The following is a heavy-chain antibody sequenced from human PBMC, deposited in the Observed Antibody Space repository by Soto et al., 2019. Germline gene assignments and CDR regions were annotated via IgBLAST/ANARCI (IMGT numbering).Heavy chain of an antibody. Sequence: QVQLVQSGAEVKKPGASVKVSCKASGYTFTSYGISWVRQAPGQGLEWMGWISAYNGNTNYAQKLQGRVTMTTDTSTSTAYMELRSPRSDDTAVYYCARDKPRDCSSTSCYLYYFDYWGQGTLVTVSS. J-gene: IGHJ4*02. CDR2: ISAYNGNT. D-gene: IGHD2-2*01. CDR1: GYTFTSYG. V-gene: IGHV1-18*04. CDR3: ARDKPRDCSSTSCYLYYFDY.